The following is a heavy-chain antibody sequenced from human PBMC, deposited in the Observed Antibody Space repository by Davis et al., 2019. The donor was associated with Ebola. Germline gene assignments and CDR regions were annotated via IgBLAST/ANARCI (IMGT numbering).Heavy chain of an antibody. CDR1: GFTFSSYS. Sequence: GESLKISCAASGFTFSSYSMNWVRQAPGKGLEWVSSISSSSSYIYYADSVKGRFTISRDNAKNSLYLQMNSLRAEDTAVYYCVKGIAAAGTYYWGQGTLVTVSS. J-gene: IGHJ4*02. CDR3: VKGIAAAGTYY. CDR2: ISSSSSYI. V-gene: IGHV3-21*04. D-gene: IGHD6-13*01.